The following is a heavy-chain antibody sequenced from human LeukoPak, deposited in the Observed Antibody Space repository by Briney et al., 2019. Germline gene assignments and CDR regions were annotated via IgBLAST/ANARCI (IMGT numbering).Heavy chain of an antibody. V-gene: IGHV3-23*01. Sequence: GGSLRLSCAASGFTFSSYAMSWVRQAPGKGLEWVSAISGSGGSTYYADSVKGRFTISRDNSKNTLYLQMNSPRAEDTAVYYCAKGEGRGYYCSSTSCYGVGPTPLDYWGQGTLVTVSS. CDR1: GFTFSSYA. J-gene: IGHJ4*02. CDR3: AKGEGRGYYCSSTSCYGVGPTPLDY. D-gene: IGHD2-2*01. CDR2: ISGSGGST.